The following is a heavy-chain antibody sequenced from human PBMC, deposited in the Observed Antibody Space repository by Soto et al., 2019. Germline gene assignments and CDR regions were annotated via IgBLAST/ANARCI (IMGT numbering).Heavy chain of an antibody. CDR3: VRRVSGNYDY. V-gene: IGHV3-64*01. J-gene: IGHJ4*02. CDR1: GFTFSSYD. CDR2: ISSNGGTT. Sequence: EVQLAESGGGMVQPGGSLRRSCVASGFTFSSYDMHWVRQAPGKGLEYVSSISSNGGTTYYGNSVKGRFTISRDNSKNTLYLQMGRLRAEDMAVYYCVRRVSGNYDYWGQGTLVTVSS. D-gene: IGHD1-7*01.